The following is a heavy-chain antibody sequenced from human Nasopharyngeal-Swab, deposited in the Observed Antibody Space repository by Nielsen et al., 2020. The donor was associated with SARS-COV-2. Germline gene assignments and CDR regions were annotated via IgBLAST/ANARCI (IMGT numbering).Heavy chain of an antibody. CDR3: AKAHDSSGYYYGDFDY. CDR2: IYSGGSST. D-gene: IGHD3-22*01. CDR1: GFTFSSYA. V-gene: IGHV3-23*03. Sequence: GESLKISCAASGFTFSSYAMSWVRQAPGKGLEWVSVIYSGGSSTYYADSVKGRFTISRDNSKNTLYLQMNSLRAEDTAVYYCAKAHDSSGYYYGDFDYWGQGTLVTVSS. J-gene: IGHJ4*02.